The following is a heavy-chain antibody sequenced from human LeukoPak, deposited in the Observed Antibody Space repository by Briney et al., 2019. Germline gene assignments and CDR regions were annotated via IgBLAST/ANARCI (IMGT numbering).Heavy chain of an antibody. Sequence: ASVKVSCKASGYTVTSYGISWVRQAPGQGLEWMGWISAYNGNTNYAQKLQGRGTMTTDTSTSTAYMELRSLIYADTAVYYCATDGYYYNSSGYYPFWYWGEGILVTVSS. CDR2: ISAYNGNT. CDR3: ATDGYYYNSSGYYPFWY. V-gene: IGHV1-18*01. D-gene: IGHD3-22*01. CDR1: GYTVTSYG. J-gene: IGHJ4*02.